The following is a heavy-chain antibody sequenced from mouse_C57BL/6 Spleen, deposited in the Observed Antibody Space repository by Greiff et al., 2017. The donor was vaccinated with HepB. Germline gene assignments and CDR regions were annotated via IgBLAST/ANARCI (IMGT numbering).Heavy chain of an antibody. Sequence: EVKVEESGGGLVQPGGSMKLSCVASGFTFSNYWMNWVRQSPEKGLEWVAQIRLKSDNYATHYAESVKGRFTISRDDSKSSVYLQMNNLRAEDTGIYYCTATVHYAMDYWGQGTSVTVSS. CDR1: GFTFSNYW. D-gene: IGHD4-1*02. V-gene: IGHV6-3*01. J-gene: IGHJ4*01. CDR2: IRLKSDNYAT. CDR3: TATVHYAMDY.